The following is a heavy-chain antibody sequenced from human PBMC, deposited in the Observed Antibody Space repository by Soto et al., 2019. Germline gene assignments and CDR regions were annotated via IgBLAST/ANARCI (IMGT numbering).Heavy chain of an antibody. Sequence: QVQLVQSGAEVKKPGASVKVSCKASGYTFTSYGISWVRQAPGQGLEWMGWISAYNGNTNYAQKLQGRVTMTTDTSTSTAYMELRSLRSDDTAVYYCARDEYCISTSCYARVGDGMDVWGQGTTVTVSS. CDR1: GYTFTSYG. CDR3: ARDEYCISTSCYARVGDGMDV. CDR2: ISAYNGNT. D-gene: IGHD2-2*01. J-gene: IGHJ6*02. V-gene: IGHV1-18*01.